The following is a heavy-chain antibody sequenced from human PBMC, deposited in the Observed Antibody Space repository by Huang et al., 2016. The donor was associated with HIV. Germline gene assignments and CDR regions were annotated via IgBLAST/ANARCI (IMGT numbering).Heavy chain of an antibody. CDR1: GYTFISYG. CDR2: ISSSYGYT. D-gene: IGHD4-17*01. Sequence: QVQLVQSGAEVKKPGASVKVSCRASGYTFISYGITWVRQAPGQGLEWMGWISSSYGYTNYAQQFQGRVTMTTDTSTNTVYMEVRSLRSDDTAVYYCARDLGTTVVPDGMDVWGQGTTVTVSS. V-gene: IGHV1-18*04. J-gene: IGHJ6*02. CDR3: ARDLGTTVVPDGMDV.